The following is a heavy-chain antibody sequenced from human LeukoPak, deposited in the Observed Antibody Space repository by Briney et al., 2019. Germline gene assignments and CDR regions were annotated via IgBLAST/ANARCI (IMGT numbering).Heavy chain of an antibody. CDR2: ISGSGGST. V-gene: IGHV3-23*01. CDR1: GFTFSSYA. D-gene: IGHD2-15*01. Sequence: GGSLRLSCAASGFTFSSYAMSWVRQAPGKGLEWVSAISGSGGSTYYADSVKGRFTISRDNSKNTLYLQMNSLRAEDTAVYYCAKARYCSGGSCYSMKLYYYYGMDVWGQGTTVTVSS. CDR3: AKARYCSGGSCYSMKLYYYYGMDV. J-gene: IGHJ6*02.